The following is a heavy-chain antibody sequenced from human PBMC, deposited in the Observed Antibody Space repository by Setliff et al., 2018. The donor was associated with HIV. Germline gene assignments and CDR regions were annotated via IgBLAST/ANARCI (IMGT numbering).Heavy chain of an antibody. V-gene: IGHV4-61*02. Sequence: SETLSLTCTVSGDSISSGSNYWSWIRQPAGKGLEWIGRIYTSGPRYNPSLENRVTISVDTSKSQFFLMLSSVTAADTAVYYCARASSDIPGVDSNYFDDWGQGTPVTVSS. CDR3: ARASSDIPGVDSNYFDD. D-gene: IGHD2-2*01. CDR1: GDSISSGSNY. J-gene: IGHJ4*02. CDR2: IYTSGP.